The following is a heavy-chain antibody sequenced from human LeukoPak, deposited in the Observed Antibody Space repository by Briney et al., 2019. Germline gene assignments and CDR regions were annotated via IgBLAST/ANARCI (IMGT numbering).Heavy chain of an antibody. CDR1: GGSISSGDYY. CDR2: IYYSGGT. D-gene: IGHD5-24*01. CDR3: AREGDGYNYFDY. J-gene: IGHJ4*02. Sequence: PSQTLSLTCTVSGGSISSGDYYWSWIRQPPGKGLEWIGYIYYSGGTYYNPSLKSRVTISVDTSKNQFSLKLSSVTAVDTAVYYCAREGDGYNYFDYWGQGTLVTVSS. V-gene: IGHV4-30-4*01.